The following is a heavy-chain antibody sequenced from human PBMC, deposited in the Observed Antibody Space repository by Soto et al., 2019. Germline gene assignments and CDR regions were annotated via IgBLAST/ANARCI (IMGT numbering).Heavy chain of an antibody. CDR1: GFTFSSYG. J-gene: IGHJ4*02. CDR2: IWYDGSNK. V-gene: IGHV3-33*01. CDR3: ARKSDWSGYYYVGHADY. Sequence: AGGSLRLSCAASGFTFSSYGMHWVRQAPGKGLEWVAVIWYDGSNKYYADSVKGRFTISRDNSKNTLYLQMNSLRAEDTAVYYCARKSDWSGYYYVGHADYWGQGTLVTVSS. D-gene: IGHD3-22*01.